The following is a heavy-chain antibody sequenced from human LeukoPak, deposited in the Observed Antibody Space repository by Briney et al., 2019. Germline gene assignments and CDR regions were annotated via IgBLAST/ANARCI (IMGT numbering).Heavy chain of an antibody. CDR1: GGSISSYY. J-gene: IGHJ4*02. V-gene: IGHV4-4*07. CDR2: IYTSGST. Sequence: SETLSLTCTVSGGSISSYYWSWIRQPAGKGLEWIGRIYTSGSTNYNPSLKSRVTMSVDTSKNQFSLKLSSVTAADTAVYYCARERIMITFGGVIVAEPSLDYWGQGTLVNLSS. CDR3: ARERIMITFGGVIVAEPSLDY. D-gene: IGHD3-16*02.